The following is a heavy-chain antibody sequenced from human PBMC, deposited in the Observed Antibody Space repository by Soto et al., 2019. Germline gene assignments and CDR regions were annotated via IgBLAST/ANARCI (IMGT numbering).Heavy chain of an antibody. J-gene: IGHJ3*02. V-gene: IGHV3-11*06. CDR3: ARSIAAADDAFDI. CDR2: ISSSSGYT. Sequence: GGSLRLSCAASGFTFSDYYMSWIRQAPGKGLEWVSYISSSSGYTNYADSVKGRFTISRDNAKNSLYLQMNSLRAEDTAVYYWARSIAAADDAFDIWGQGTMVTVSS. D-gene: IGHD6-13*01. CDR1: GFTFSDYY.